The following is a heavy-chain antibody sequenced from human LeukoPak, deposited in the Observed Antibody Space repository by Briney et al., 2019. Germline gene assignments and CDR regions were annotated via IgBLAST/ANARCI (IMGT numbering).Heavy chain of an antibody. CDR3: AKDPVYYYDSSGYYLDPYFDY. D-gene: IGHD3-22*01. V-gene: IGHV3-23*01. CDR1: GFTFSSYA. Sequence: GGSLRLSCAASGFTFSSYAMSWVRQAPGKGLEWVSAISGSGGSTYYADSVKGRFTISRDNSKNTLYLQMNSLRAEDTAVYYCAKDPVYYYDSSGYYLDPYFDYWGQGTLVTVSS. CDR2: ISGSGGST. J-gene: IGHJ4*02.